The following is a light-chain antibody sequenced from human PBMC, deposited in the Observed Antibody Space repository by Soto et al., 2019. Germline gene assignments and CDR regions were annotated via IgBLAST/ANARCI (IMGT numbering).Light chain of an antibody. CDR3: QQYDKWPRT. Sequence: TQSPATLSVSPGERVTGSSRASQRLTRKLAWYQHKPGQPPRLLIFGASARATGIPGRFSGGGFGVEYSLAISSLQSEDFAVYFCQQYDKWPRTFGQGTKVDIK. J-gene: IGKJ1*01. V-gene: IGKV3-15*01. CDR1: QRLTRK. CDR2: GAS.